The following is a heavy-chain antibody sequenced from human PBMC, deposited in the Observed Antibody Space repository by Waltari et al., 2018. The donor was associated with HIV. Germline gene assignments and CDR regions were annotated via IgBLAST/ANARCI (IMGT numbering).Heavy chain of an antibody. D-gene: IGHD2-15*01. CDR2: VNHSGNI. Sequence: QVHLQQSGAGLLKPSETLSLTCTVSGGSFSGYYWGWIRQPPGQGLEWIGEVNHSGNINYNPSLKSRLIISVDTSKRQFSLRLKSVTAADTAVYYCSREGYGGNPANNFDFWGQGTLVSVSS. CDR1: GGSFSGYY. V-gene: IGHV4-34*01. CDR3: SREGYGGNPANNFDF. J-gene: IGHJ4*02.